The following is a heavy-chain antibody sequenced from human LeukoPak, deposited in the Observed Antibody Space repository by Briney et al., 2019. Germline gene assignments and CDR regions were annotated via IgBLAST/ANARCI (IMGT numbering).Heavy chain of an antibody. CDR1: GYTFTSYG. D-gene: IGHD3-10*01. CDR3: ARTIPGFGIGCMDV. Sequence: ASVKVSCKASGYTFTSYGISCVRQAPGQGLEWMGWISAYNGNTNYAQKLQGRVTMTTDTSTSTAYMELRSLRSDDTAVYYCARTIPGFGIGCMDVWGKGTTVTISS. CDR2: ISAYNGNT. V-gene: IGHV1-18*01. J-gene: IGHJ6*03.